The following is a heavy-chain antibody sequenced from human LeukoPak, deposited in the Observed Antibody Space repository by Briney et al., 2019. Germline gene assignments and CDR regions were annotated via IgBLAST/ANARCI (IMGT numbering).Heavy chain of an antibody. CDR1: GFNFRDHW. D-gene: IGHD3-22*01. J-gene: IGHJ4*02. Sequence: GGSLRLSCAASGFNFRDHWMDWVRQAPGKGLEWVGHIKTDGSETYYLDSLRGRFSISRDNTNNALYLQMNSLSVEDTAVYYCAKRPGGGSYYYDDSGYSFDYWGQGTLVTVSS. V-gene: IGHV3-7*03. CDR2: IKTDGSET. CDR3: AKRPGGGSYYYDDSGYSFDY.